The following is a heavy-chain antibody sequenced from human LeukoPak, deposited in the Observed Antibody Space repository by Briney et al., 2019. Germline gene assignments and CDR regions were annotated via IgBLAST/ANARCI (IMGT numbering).Heavy chain of an antibody. V-gene: IGHV3-23*01. CDR1: GFTFSSYA. Sequence: GGSLRLSCAASGFTFSSYAMNWVRQAPGKGLEWVSAINSRGSSTYYADSVKGRFTNSRDNSQNTLYLQMNSLRVEDTAVYYCAKGPMPRGFDYWGQGTLVTVSS. J-gene: IGHJ4*02. D-gene: IGHD3-10*01. CDR2: INSRGSST. CDR3: AKGPMPRGFDY.